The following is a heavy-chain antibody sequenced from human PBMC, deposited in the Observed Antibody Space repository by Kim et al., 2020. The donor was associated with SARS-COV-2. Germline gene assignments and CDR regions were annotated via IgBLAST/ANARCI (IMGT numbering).Heavy chain of an antibody. CDR3: TRDRGPMIVARRMLLISGAKGQLSPSLHADEKEDAFDI. Sequence: GGSLRLSCTASGFTFGDYAMSWFRQAPGKGLEWVGFIRSKAYGGTTEYAASVKGRFTISRDDSKSIAYLQMDSLKTEDTAVYYCTRDRGPMIVARRMLLISGAKGQLSPSLHADEKEDAFDIWGQGTMVTVSS. D-gene: IGHD3-22*01. CDR1: GFTFGDYA. CDR2: IRSKAYGGTT. J-gene: IGHJ3*02. V-gene: IGHV3-49*03.